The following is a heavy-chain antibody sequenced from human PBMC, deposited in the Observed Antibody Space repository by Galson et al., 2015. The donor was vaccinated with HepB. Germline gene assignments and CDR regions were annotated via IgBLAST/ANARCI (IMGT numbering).Heavy chain of an antibody. J-gene: IGHJ3*02. V-gene: IGHV3-30-3*01. CDR2: ISYDGSNK. Sequence: SLRLSCAASGFTFSSYAMHWVRQAPGKGLEWVAVISYDGSNKYYADSVKGRFTISRDNSKNTLYLQMNSLRAEDTAVYYCAMAHPNYDILTGLSIWGQGTMVTVSS. CDR3: AMAHPNYDILTGLSI. CDR1: GFTFSSYA. D-gene: IGHD3-9*01.